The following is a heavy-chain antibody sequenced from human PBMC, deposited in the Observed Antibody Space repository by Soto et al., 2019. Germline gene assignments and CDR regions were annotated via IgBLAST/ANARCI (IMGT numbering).Heavy chain of an antibody. D-gene: IGHD1-26*01. V-gene: IGHV3-53*04. Sequence: DVQLVESGGGLVQPGGSLRLSCAASGFTVSTNYMTWVRQAPGKGLEWVSVIFSGGTTTYADSVQSRFTISIHNSKNTLYLQMDSLSPEDTAVYYCGRGGIDDRANDYYYYMDVWGTGTTGTGSS. CDR1: GFTVSTNY. CDR3: GRGGIDDRANDYYYYMDV. J-gene: IGHJ6*03. CDR2: IFSGGTT.